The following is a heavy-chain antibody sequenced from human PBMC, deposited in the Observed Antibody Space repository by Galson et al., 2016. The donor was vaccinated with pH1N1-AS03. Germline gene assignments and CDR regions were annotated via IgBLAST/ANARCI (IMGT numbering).Heavy chain of an antibody. CDR2: ISGTGLSA. CDR1: GFSFSRYA. D-gene: IGHD6-19*01. Sequence: SLRLSCAASGFSFSRYAMIWVRQAPGKGLEWVSSISGTGLSAYYADSVKGRFSISRDNSKSTVYLHLKGLRVEDTAVYYCAKSMGVPSSGYNVVLDFWGQGTLVTVSS. V-gene: IGHV3-23*01. CDR3: AKSMGVPSSGYNVVLDF. J-gene: IGHJ4*02.